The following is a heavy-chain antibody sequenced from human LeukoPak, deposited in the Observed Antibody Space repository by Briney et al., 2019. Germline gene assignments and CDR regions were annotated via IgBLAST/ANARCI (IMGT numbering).Heavy chain of an antibody. CDR2: VWYDGSNK. V-gene: IGHV3-33*01. CDR1: GFTFSNYG. J-gene: IGHJ1*01. CDR3: ATTASRGPQSAEYFQY. Sequence: GRSLRLSCAASGFTFSNYGMHWVRQAPGKGLECVAFVWYDGSNKYCSDSVQGRFTISRDNSKNTLYLQMNSLRAEDTAVYYCATTASRGPQSAEYFQYWGQGTLVTVSS.